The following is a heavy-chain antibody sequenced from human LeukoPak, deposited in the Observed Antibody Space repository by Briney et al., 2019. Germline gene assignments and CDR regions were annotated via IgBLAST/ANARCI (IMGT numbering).Heavy chain of an antibody. D-gene: IGHD6-19*01. Sequence: ASVKVSCKASGYTFTSYGISWVRPAPGQGLVWMGWISAYNGNTNYAQKLQGRVTMTTDTSTSTAYMEPRSLRSDDTAVYYCAATEGIAVAGTLDYWGQGTLVTVSS. CDR2: ISAYNGNT. CDR3: AATEGIAVAGTLDY. CDR1: GYTFTSYG. J-gene: IGHJ4*02. V-gene: IGHV1-18*01.